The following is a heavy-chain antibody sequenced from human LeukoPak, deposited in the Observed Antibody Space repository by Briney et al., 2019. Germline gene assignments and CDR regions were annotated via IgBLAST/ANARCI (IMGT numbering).Heavy chain of an antibody. CDR2: IYSGGYT. Sequence: PGGSLRLSCAASGLTVTSNYMTWVRQAPGKGLEWVAIIYSGGYTDYADSVKGRFTISRDNSKNTLYLQMNRLRPEDPAVYYCARRLEYSGSKGVFDYWGQGTLVTVSS. CDR3: ARRLEYSGSKGVFDY. D-gene: IGHD1-26*01. J-gene: IGHJ4*02. CDR1: GLTVTSNY. V-gene: IGHV3-66*01.